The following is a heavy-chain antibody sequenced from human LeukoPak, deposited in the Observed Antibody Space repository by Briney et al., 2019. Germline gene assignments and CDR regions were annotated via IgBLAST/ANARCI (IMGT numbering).Heavy chain of an antibody. D-gene: IGHD5/OR15-5a*01. CDR3: ARDSPIVSTSYYYYYGMDV. Sequence: PGGSLRLSCAASGLILSNYEMNWVRQAPGKGLEWVSYINSSSSYTNYADSVKGRFTISRDNAKNSLYLQMNSLRAEDTAVYYCARDSPIVSTSYYYYYGMDVWGQGTTVTVSS. CDR2: INSSSSYT. CDR1: GLILSNYE. V-gene: IGHV3-11*06. J-gene: IGHJ6*02.